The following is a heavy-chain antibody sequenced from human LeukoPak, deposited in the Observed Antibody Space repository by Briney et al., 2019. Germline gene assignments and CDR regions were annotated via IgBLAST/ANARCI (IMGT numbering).Heavy chain of an antibody. CDR2: IRYDGSNK. CDR3: AKDHYSWSGPMDV. V-gene: IGHV3-30*02. D-gene: IGHD3-3*01. Sequence: GSLRLSCAASGFTFSSYGMHWVRQAPGKGLEWVAFIRYDGSNKYYADSVKGRFTISRDNSKNTLYLQMNSLRAEDTAVYYCAKDHYSWSGPMDVWGKGTTVTVSS. CDR1: GFTFSSYG. J-gene: IGHJ6*04.